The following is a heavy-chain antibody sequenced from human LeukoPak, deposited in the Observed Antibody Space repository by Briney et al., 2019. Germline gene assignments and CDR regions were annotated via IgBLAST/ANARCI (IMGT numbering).Heavy chain of an antibody. CDR2: ISYDGSNK. D-gene: IGHD6-13*01. CDR1: GFTFSTYA. V-gene: IGHV3-30*04. Sequence: GGSLRLSCAASGFTFSTYAMHWVRQAPGKGLEWVAVISYDGSNKYYADSVKGRFTISRDNSKNTLYVQMNSLRAEDTAVYYCARDGGSSRHPPHFDYWGQGTLVTVSS. CDR3: ARDGGSSRHPPHFDY. J-gene: IGHJ4*02.